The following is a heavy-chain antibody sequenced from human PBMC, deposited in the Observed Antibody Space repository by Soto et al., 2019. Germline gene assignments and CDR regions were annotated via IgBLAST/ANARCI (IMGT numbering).Heavy chain of an antibody. J-gene: IGHJ5*02. Sequence: PGXSLTISFQGSGYSFTNYWVGWVRQMPGSGLEWMGIIHPGDSDTRYSPFFQGQVTISADKSISTAYLQWSSLKASDTAMYYCARHNRYSSTWFEGWFDPWGQGTLVTVSS. V-gene: IGHV5-51*01. D-gene: IGHD6-13*01. CDR1: GYSFTNYW. CDR3: ARHNRYSSTWFEGWFDP. CDR2: IHPGDSDT.